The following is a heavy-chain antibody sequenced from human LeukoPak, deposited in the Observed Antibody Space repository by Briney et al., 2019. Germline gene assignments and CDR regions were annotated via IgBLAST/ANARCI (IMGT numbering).Heavy chain of an antibody. Sequence: GGSLRLSCAASGFTSDDYGMSWVRHAPGKGLEWVSGINWNGDSTGYADSVKGRFTISRDNAKNSLYLQMNSRRAEDTAVYYCARDRPRYQLLHYFDYWGQGTLVTVSS. CDR2: INWNGDST. D-gene: IGHD2-2*01. CDR3: ARDRPRYQLLHYFDY. V-gene: IGHV3-20*04. J-gene: IGHJ4*02. CDR1: GFTSDDYG.